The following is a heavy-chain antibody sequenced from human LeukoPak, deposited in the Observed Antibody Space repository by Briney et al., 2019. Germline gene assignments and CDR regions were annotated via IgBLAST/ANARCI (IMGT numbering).Heavy chain of an antibody. D-gene: IGHD3-10*01. Sequence: SETLSLTCAVYGGSFNGYYWSWIRQPPGKGLEWIGEINHSGSTNYNPSLKSRVTISVDTSKNQFSLKLSSVTAADTAVYYCAREGRNYYGSRDNWFDPWGQGTLVTVSS. CDR3: AREGRNYYGSRDNWFDP. CDR1: GGSFNGYY. CDR2: INHSGST. J-gene: IGHJ5*02. V-gene: IGHV4-34*01.